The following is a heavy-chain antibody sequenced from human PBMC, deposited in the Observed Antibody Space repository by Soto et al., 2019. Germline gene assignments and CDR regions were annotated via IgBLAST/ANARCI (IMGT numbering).Heavy chain of an antibody. CDR2: ISGNSGSS. CDR3: TKRRSARPGFDAFDL. V-gene: IGHV3-9*01. CDR1: GFTFEDYS. Sequence: GGSLRLSCVASGFTFEDYSLHWVRQVPGKGLEWVAGISGNSGSSGYADSVRGRFTVSRDNAKNSLFLQMSSLSPEDTALYYCTKRRSARPGFDAFDLWGQGTMVTVSS. D-gene: IGHD3-10*01. J-gene: IGHJ3*01.